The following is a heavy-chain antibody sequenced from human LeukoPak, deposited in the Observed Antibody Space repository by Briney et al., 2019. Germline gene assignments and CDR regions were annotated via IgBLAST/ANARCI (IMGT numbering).Heavy chain of an antibody. V-gene: IGHV1-3*01. Sequence: ASVKVSCKASGYTFTSYAMHWVRQAPGQRLEWMGWINAGNGNTKYSQKFQGRVTITRDTSASTAYMELSSLRSEDTAVYYCARGGVENYDILTGYYTEYYFDYWGQGTLVTVSS. CDR1: GYTFTSYA. CDR3: ARGGVENYDILTGYYTEYYFDY. J-gene: IGHJ4*02. D-gene: IGHD3-9*01. CDR2: INAGNGNT.